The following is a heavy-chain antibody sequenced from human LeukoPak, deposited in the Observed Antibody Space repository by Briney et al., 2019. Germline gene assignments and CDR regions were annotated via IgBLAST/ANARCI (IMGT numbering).Heavy chain of an antibody. CDR3: ARAYSSSWYTTFDY. CDR1: GGSFSGYY. J-gene: IGHJ4*02. V-gene: IGHV4-34*01. CDR2: INHSGST. Sequence: SETLSLTCAVYGGSFSGYYWSWIRQPPGKGLEWIGEINHSGSTNYNPSLKSRVTISVDTSKNQFSLKLSSVTAADTAVYYCARAYSSSWYTTFDYWGQGTLVTVSS. D-gene: IGHD6-13*01.